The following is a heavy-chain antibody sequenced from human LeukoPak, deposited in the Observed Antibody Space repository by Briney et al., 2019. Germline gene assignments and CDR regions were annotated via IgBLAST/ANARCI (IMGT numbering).Heavy chain of an antibody. CDR1: GGSISSYY. V-gene: IGHV4-4*07. J-gene: IGHJ4*02. Sequence: PETLSLTCTVSGGSISSYYWSWIRQPAGKGLEWIGRIYTSGSTNYNPSLKSRVTISVDKSKNQFSLKLSSVTAADTAVYYCARERPAMGHDYWGQGTLVTVSS. CDR2: IYTSGST. CDR3: ARERPAMGHDY. D-gene: IGHD5-24*01.